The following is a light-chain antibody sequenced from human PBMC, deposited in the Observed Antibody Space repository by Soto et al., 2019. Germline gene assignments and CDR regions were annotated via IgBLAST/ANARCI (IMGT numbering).Light chain of an antibody. CDR1: CSDIGGYNF. V-gene: IGLV2-14*01. CDR2: AVT. J-gene: IGLJ2*01. Sequence: QSALTQPASVSGSPGQSITISCTGTCSDIGGYNFVSWYRQHPGKAPKLLIYAVTNRPSGIPDRFSGSKSGNTASLTISGLQAEDEADYYCTSYTTSSTLVFGGGTKLTVL. CDR3: TSYTTSSTLV.